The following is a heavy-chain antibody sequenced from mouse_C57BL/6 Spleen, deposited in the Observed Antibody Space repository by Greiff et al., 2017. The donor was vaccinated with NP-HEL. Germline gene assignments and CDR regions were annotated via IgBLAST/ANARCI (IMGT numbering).Heavy chain of an antibody. J-gene: IGHJ4*01. Sequence: QVQLKQSGPGLVQPSPRLSITCTVSGFSLTSYGVHWVRQPPGKGLEWLGVIWSGGSTDYNAAFISRLSISKDNSKSQVFFKMNSLQADDTAIYYCALTGTYAMDYWGQGTSVTVSS. CDR1: GFSLTSYG. V-gene: IGHV2-4*01. CDR3: ALTGTYAMDY. D-gene: IGHD4-1*01. CDR2: IWSGGST.